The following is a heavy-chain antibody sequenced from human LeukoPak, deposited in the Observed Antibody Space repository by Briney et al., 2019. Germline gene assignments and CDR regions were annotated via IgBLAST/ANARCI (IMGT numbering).Heavy chain of an antibody. Sequence: SETLSLTCSVSGGSISSYYWSWIRQPAGKGLEWIGRIYTSGSINYNPSLKSRVTMSVDTSKNQFSLKLTSLTAADTAVYYCARDHRRDYGDYHFDYWGQGTLVTVSS. V-gene: IGHV4-4*07. J-gene: IGHJ4*02. CDR2: IYTSGSI. D-gene: IGHD4-17*01. CDR1: GGSISSYY. CDR3: ARDHRRDYGDYHFDY.